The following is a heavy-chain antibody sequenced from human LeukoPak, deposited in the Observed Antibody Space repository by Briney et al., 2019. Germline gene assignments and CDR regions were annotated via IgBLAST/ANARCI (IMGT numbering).Heavy chain of an antibody. V-gene: IGHV3-30*03. Sequence: GGSLRLSCAASGFTFSSYGMYWVRQAPGKGLEWVAVISYDGSNKNYPDSVKGRFTISRDNSKNTVDLQMNSLRVEDTAVYYCARENVAIAALFSFDYWGQGTLVAVSS. J-gene: IGHJ4*02. CDR2: ISYDGSNK. D-gene: IGHD6-6*01. CDR3: ARENVAIAALFSFDY. CDR1: GFTFSSYG.